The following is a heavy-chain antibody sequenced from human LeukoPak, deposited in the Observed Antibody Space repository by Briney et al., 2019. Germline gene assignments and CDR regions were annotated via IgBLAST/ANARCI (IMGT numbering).Heavy chain of an antibody. J-gene: IGHJ4*02. D-gene: IGHD7-27*01. CDR2: MSPNSGDT. Sequence: ASVKVSCKASGYTFTSYDFNWVRQATGQRPEWMGWMSPNSGDTGYAQKFQDRATMTRNTSISTAYMELSSLRSDDTAVYYCARGPPNWGYDYWGPGTLVTVSS. CDR3: ARGPPNWGYDY. CDR1: GYTFTSYD. V-gene: IGHV1-8*01.